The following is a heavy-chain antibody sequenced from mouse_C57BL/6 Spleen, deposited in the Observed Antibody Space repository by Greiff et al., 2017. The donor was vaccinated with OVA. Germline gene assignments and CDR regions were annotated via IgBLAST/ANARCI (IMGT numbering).Heavy chain of an antibody. J-gene: IGHJ1*03. CDR1: GYTFTSYW. CDR2: IDPSDSET. CDR3: ARGVTTVVATWYFDV. V-gene: IGHV1-52*01. D-gene: IGHD1-1*01. Sequence: QVQLQQPGAELVRPGSSVKLSCKASGYTFTSYWMHWVKQRPIQGLEWIGNIDPSDSETHYNQKFKDKATLTVDKSSSTAYMQLSSLTSEDSAVYYCARGVTTVVATWYFDVWGTGTTVTVSS.